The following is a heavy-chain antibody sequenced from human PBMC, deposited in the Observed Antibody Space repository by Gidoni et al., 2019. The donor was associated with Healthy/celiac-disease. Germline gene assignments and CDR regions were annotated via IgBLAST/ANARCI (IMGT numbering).Heavy chain of an antibody. J-gene: IGHJ6*02. CDR2: ISAYKGNT. D-gene: IGHD6-13*01. Sequence: QVQLVQSGAEVKKPGASVKVSCKASGYTFTSYGISWVRQAPGQGLEWMGWISAYKGNTNYAQKLQGRGTMTTDTSTSTAYMELRSLRSDDTAVYYCARVTGSSWYSTPDYYYYYGMDVWGQGTTVTVSS. V-gene: IGHV1-18*01. CDR1: GYTFTSYG. CDR3: ARVTGSSWYSTPDYYYYYGMDV.